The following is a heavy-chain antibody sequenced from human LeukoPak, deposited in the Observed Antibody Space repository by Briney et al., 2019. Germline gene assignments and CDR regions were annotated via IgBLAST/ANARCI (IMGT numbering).Heavy chain of an antibody. CDR3: ARDQYHYGSGSYPVGDY. Sequence: ASVKVSCKASGYTFTSYGISWVRQAPGQGLEWMGWISAYNGNTNYAQKLQGRVTMTTDTSTSTAYMELRSLRSDDTAVYYCARDQYHYGSGSYPVGDYWGQGTLVTVSS. CDR2: ISAYNGNT. D-gene: IGHD3-10*01. CDR1: GYTFTSYG. J-gene: IGHJ4*02. V-gene: IGHV1-18*01.